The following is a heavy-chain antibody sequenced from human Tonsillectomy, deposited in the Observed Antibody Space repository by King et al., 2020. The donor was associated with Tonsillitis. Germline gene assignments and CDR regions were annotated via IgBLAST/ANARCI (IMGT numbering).Heavy chain of an antibody. J-gene: IGHJ3*02. D-gene: IGHD3-22*01. CDR2: LYSGGST. V-gene: IGHV3-53*01. CDR1: GFTVSSNY. CDR3: ARSPYYYDSADAFDI. Sequence: VQLVESGGGLIQPEGSLRLSCAASGFTVSSNYMSWVRQAPGKGLEWVSVLYSGGSTYYADSVKGRFAISRDSSKNTLYLQMNSLRAEDTAVYYCARSPYYYDSADAFDIWGQGTMVTVSS.